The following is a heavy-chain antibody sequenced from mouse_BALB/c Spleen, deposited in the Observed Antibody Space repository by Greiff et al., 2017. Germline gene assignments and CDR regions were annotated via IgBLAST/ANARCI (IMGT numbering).Heavy chain of an antibody. CDR3: ARGGVVATDY. Sequence: EVQLVESGGGLVKPGGSLKLSCAASGFTFSDYYMYWVRQTPEKRLEWVATISDGGSYTYYPDSVKGRFTISRDNAKNNLYLQMSSLKSEDTAMYYCARGGVVATDYWGQGTTLTVSS. V-gene: IGHV5-4*02. CDR2: ISDGGSYT. D-gene: IGHD1-1*01. CDR1: GFTFSDYY. J-gene: IGHJ2*01.